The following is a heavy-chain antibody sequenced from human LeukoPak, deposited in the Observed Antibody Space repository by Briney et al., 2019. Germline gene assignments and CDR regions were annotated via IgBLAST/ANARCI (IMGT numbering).Heavy chain of an antibody. CDR2: IKEDGTDK. Sequence: GGSLRLSCAASGFTFSSYAMSWVRQAPGKGLEWVANIKEDGTDKYYVDSVKGRFTISRDNTKNSLFLQLNSLRAEDTAVYYCVRDRGWFHFDLWGQGTLVTVSS. D-gene: IGHD3-10*01. CDR1: GFTFSSYA. V-gene: IGHV3-7*01. J-gene: IGHJ4*02. CDR3: VRDRGWFHFDL.